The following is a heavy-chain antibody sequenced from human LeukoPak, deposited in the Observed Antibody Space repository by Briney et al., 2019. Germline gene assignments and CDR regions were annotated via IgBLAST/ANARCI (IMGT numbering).Heavy chain of an antibody. CDR1: GFTFSSYA. J-gene: IGHJ4*02. CDR3: AKDRAQQLVLDF. CDR2: IIGSGSST. V-gene: IGHV3-23*01. D-gene: IGHD6-13*01. Sequence: GGSLRLSCAASGFTFSSYAMSWVPQAPGKGLEWVSAIIGSGSSTYYADSVKGRFTISRDNSKNTLFLQMNSLRAEDTAVYYCAKDRAQQLVLDFWGQGTLVTVSS.